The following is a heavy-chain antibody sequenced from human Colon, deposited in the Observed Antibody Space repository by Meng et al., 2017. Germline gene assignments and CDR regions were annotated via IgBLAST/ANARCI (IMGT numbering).Heavy chain of an antibody. CDR3: ARSIFPYAFDY. J-gene: IGHJ4*02. CDR1: GFTFSNYW. D-gene: IGHD2-2*01. V-gene: IGHV3-74*01. Sequence: GGSLRLSCAASGFTFSNYWMHWVRQAPGKGLVWVSHIDSDGSTTTYADSVKGRFTISRDNAKNTLYLQMNSLRVEDTAVYYCARSIFPYAFDYWGQGRLVTVSS. CDR2: IDSDGSTT.